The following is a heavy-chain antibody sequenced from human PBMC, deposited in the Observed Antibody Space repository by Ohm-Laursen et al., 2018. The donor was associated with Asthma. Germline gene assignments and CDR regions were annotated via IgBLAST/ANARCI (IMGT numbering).Heavy chain of an antibody. Sequence: SLRLSCAAFGFTFDDYAMHWVRQAPGKGLEWVSGISWNSGSIGYADSVKGRFTISRDNAKNSLYLQMNSLRAEDTALYYCAKDPGMTTVTTYFDYWGQGTLVTVSS. CDR2: ISWNSGSI. CDR1: GFTFDDYA. D-gene: IGHD4-11*01. CDR3: AKDPGMTTVTTYFDY. V-gene: IGHV3-9*01. J-gene: IGHJ4*02.